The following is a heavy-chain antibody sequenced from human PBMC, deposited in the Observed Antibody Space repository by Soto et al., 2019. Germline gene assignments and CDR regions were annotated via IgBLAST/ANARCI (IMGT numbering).Heavy chain of an antibody. D-gene: IGHD3-10*02. Sequence: SVKVSCKASGGTFSSYTISWVRQAPGQGLEWMGRIIPILGIANYAQKFQGRVTITADKSTRTAYMELSRLRPEATAVYYCARAFDHVRGVTPHYYHGMDVWGQGTPVPVSS. J-gene: IGHJ6*02. CDR1: GGTFSSYT. CDR3: ARAFDHVRGVTPHYYHGMDV. CDR2: IIPILGIA. V-gene: IGHV1-69*02.